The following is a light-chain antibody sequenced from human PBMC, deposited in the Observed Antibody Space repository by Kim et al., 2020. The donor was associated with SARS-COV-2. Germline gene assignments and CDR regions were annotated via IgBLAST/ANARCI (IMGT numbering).Light chain of an antibody. CDR2: DAS. V-gene: IGKV1-33*01. Sequence: DIQMTQSPASLSASVGDRIIITCQASQEINSFLNWYQQKPGKAPKLLIYDASNLEVGVPSRFSGSGSGTHFTFSINTLQPEDFAMYYCQQYERLPLTFGGGTRVYIK. CDR3: QQYERLPLT. CDR1: QEINSF. J-gene: IGKJ4*01.